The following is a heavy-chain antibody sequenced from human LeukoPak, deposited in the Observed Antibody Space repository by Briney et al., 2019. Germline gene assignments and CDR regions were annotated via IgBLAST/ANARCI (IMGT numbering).Heavy chain of an antibody. Sequence: GGSLRLSCAASGFTFSSYSMNWVRQAPGKGLEWVSSISSSSSYIYYADSVKGRFTISRDNAKNSLYLQMNSLRAEDTAVYYCARAGYYYESSGYYSTLPFDYWGQGTLVTVSS. V-gene: IGHV3-21*01. CDR1: GFTFSSYS. CDR3: ARAGYYYESSGYYSTLPFDY. J-gene: IGHJ4*02. CDR2: ISSSSSYI. D-gene: IGHD3-22*01.